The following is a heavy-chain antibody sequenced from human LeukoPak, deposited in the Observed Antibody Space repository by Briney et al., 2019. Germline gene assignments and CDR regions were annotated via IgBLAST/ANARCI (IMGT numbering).Heavy chain of an antibody. Sequence: SETLSLTCSVSGGSISSSNYYWAWIRQPPGTGLEWSGSIYYSGNTYYSPSLKSRVTISVDTSKNQFSLKLSSVTAADTAVYYCARSGVVVPGAMRFDPWGQGTLVTVSS. V-gene: IGHV4-39*07. CDR3: ARSGVVVPGAMRFDP. D-gene: IGHD2-2*01. CDR1: GGSISSSNYY. CDR2: IYYSGNT. J-gene: IGHJ5*02.